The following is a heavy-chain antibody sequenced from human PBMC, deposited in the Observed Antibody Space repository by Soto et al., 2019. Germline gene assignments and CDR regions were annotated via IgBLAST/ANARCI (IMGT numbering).Heavy chain of an antibody. CDR3: ARAEEPNCSGGSCYYDAFDI. CDR2: INPNSGGT. Sequence: GASVKVSCKASGYTFTGYYMHWVRHAPGQGLEWMGWINPNSGGTNYAQKFQGWVTMTRDTSISTAYMELSRLRSDDTAVYYCARAEEPNCSGGSCYYDAFDIWGQGTMVTVSS. D-gene: IGHD2-15*01. V-gene: IGHV1-2*04. CDR1: GYTFTGYY. J-gene: IGHJ3*02.